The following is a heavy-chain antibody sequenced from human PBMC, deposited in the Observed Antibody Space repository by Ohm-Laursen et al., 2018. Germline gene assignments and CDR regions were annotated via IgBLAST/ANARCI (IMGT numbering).Heavy chain of an antibody. CDR1: GYIFTAYY. CDR3: AREVSGATVTTYNWFDP. J-gene: IGHJ5*02. V-gene: IGHV1-2*02. CDR2: INPYSGGT. D-gene: IGHD4-11*01. Sequence: GASVKVSCKVSGYIFTAYYIQWVRQAPGQGLEWMGWINPYSGGTNYAQKFQGRVAMTRDTSISTTYMELSRLRSDDTAVYYCAREVSGATVTTYNWFDPWGQGTLVTVSS.